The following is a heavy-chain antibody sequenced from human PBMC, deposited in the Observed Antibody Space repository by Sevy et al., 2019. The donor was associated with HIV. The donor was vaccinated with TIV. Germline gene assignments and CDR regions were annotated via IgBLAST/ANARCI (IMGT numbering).Heavy chain of an antibody. CDR2: INPNSGAP. CDR1: GHTFTDYF. D-gene: IGHD5-18*01. V-gene: IGHV1-2*02. Sequence: ASVKVSCKASGHTFTDYFMHWVRQAPGQGLEWMGWINPNSGAPKYAQKFEGRVTMTRDTSITTAYMELSRLRSDDTAVYYCASPGGYRYGSLLDYWGQGTLVTVSS. CDR3: ASPGGYRYGSLLDY. J-gene: IGHJ4*02.